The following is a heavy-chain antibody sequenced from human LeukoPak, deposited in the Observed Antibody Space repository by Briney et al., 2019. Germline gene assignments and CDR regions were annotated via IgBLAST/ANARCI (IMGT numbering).Heavy chain of an antibody. CDR2: ISGAGDYT. CDR1: GFTFSSSA. V-gene: IGHV3-23*01. D-gene: IGHD3-16*02. Sequence: PGGSLSLSCAASGFTFSSSAMSWVRQAPGEGQEWVSIISGAGDYTYYADSVKGRFTISRDNSRNTLYLQMNSLRADDTSVYYCAKGGQVIPTSRVFYLWGQGTLVTVSS. CDR3: AKGGQVIPTSRVFYL. J-gene: IGHJ5*02.